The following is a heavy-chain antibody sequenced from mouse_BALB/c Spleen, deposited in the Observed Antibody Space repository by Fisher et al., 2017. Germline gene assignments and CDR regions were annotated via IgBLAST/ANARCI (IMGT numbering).Heavy chain of an antibody. V-gene: IGHV1-26*01. CDR3: ARRGYAMDY. Sequence: KFKGKATLTVDKSSSTAYVQLSSLTSEDSAVYYCARRGYAMDYWGQGTSVTVSS. J-gene: IGHJ4*01.